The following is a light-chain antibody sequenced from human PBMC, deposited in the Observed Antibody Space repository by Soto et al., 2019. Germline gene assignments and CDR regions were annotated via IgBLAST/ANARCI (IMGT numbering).Light chain of an antibody. CDR3: QQRSSWPPIT. CDR2: DAS. Sequence: EIVLTQSPATLSLSPGERATLSCRASQYISSYLAWYQQRPGQAPRVLIYDASNRATGIPARFSASGSGTDFTLTISSREPEDFAVYYWQQRSSWPPITFGQGTRLEIK. CDR1: QYISSY. J-gene: IGKJ5*01. V-gene: IGKV3-11*01.